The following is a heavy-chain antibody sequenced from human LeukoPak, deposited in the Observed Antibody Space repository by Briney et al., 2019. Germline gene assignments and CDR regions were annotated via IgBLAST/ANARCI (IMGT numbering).Heavy chain of an antibody. CDR2: INPSGGST. CDR1: GYTFISY. Sequence: ASVKVSCKASGYTFISYMHWVRQAPGRGLEWMGIINPSGGSTSYAQKFQGRVTMTRDTSTSTVYMELSSLRSGDTAVYYCARVGYNWNDDYRGQGTLVTVSS. V-gene: IGHV1-46*01. D-gene: IGHD1-20*01. CDR3: ARVGYNWNDDY. J-gene: IGHJ4*02.